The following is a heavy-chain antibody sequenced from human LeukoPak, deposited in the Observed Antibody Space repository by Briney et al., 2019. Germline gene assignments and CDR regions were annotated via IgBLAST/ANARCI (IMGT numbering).Heavy chain of an antibody. J-gene: IGHJ4*02. CDR3: ARDSTRYTPVPLDC. CDR1: GGSISSPSYY. Sequence: SETLSLTCTVSGGSISSPSYYWGWIRQPPGKGLEWIGTIYYSGSTYYNPSLKSRVTISVDTSKNQFSLRLTSVTAADTAIYYCARDSTRYTPVPLDCWGQGTLVAVSS. CDR2: IYYSGST. D-gene: IGHD1-14*01. V-gene: IGHV4-39*07.